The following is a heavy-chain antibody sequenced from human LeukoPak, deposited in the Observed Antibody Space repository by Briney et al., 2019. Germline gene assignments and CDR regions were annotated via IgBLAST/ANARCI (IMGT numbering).Heavy chain of an antibody. CDR3: VREARGYHYTYFDY. Sequence: RGSLRLSCTASGFTLGSHDMHWVRQIPGQGLEWVAAVSSGFHAFFADSVQGRFTVSREDARNSLYLQMNSLRAGDTAVYYCVREARGYHYTYFDYWGQGTLVTVSS. CDR2: VSSGFHA. J-gene: IGHJ4*02. V-gene: IGHV3-13*01. CDR1: GFTLGSHD. D-gene: IGHD5-18*01.